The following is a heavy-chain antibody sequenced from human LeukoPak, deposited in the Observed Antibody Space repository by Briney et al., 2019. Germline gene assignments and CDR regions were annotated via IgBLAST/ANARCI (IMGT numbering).Heavy chain of an antibody. Sequence: SETLSLTCTVSGGSISSGDYYWSWIRQPPGKGLEWIGYIYYSGSTYYNPSLKSRVTISVDTSKNQFSLKLSSVTAADTAVHYCARVGNSYGMGVWGQGTTVTVSS. CDR3: ARVGNSYGMGV. CDR1: GGSISSGDYY. V-gene: IGHV4-30-4*01. D-gene: IGHD2/OR15-2a*01. J-gene: IGHJ6*02. CDR2: IYYSGST.